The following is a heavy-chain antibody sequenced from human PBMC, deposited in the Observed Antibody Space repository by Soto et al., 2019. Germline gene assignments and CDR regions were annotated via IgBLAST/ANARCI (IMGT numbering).Heavy chain of an antibody. V-gene: IGHV1-2*04. D-gene: IGHD2-15*01. J-gene: IGHJ6*02. CDR2: INPNSGGT. Sequence: GASVKVSCKASGYTFTGYYMHWVRQAPGQGLEWMGWINPNSGGTNYAQKFQGWVTMTRDTSISTAYMELSRLRSDDTAVYYCAREVVVVAATGSPYYYYGMDVWGQGTTVTVSS. CDR1: GYTFTGYY. CDR3: AREVVVVAATGSPYYYYGMDV.